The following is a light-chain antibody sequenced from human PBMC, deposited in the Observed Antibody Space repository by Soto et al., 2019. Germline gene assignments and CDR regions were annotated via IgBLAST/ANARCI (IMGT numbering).Light chain of an antibody. CDR1: QSVSSNY. J-gene: IGKJ1*01. V-gene: IGKV3-20*01. CDR3: QHSGRSPPSWT. Sequence: EIVLTQSPGTLSLSPGERATLSCRASQSVSSNYLAWYQQKPGQPPRLLISDASSRATGIPDRFRGSGSGTDFTRTISGLEPEDFAVEYCQHSGRSPPSWTFGQGTKVEIK. CDR2: DAS.